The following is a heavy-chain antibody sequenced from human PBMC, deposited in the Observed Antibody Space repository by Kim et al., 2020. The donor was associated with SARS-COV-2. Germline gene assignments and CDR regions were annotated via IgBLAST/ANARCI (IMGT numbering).Heavy chain of an antibody. J-gene: IGHJ4*02. D-gene: IGHD6-13*01. CDR3: ARVIAAAGTHDY. Sequence: ASVKVSCKASGYTFTSYYMHWVRQAPGQGLEWMGIINPSGGSTSNAQKFQGRVTMTRDTSTSTVYMELSSLRSEDTAVYYCARVIAAAGTHDYWGQGTLVTVSS. CDR1: GYTFTSYY. V-gene: IGHV1-46*01. CDR2: INPSGGST.